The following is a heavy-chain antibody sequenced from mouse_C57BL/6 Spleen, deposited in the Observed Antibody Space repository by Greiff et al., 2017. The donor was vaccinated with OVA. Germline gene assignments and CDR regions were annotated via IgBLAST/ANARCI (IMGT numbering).Heavy chain of an antibody. CDR1: GFTFSSYT. D-gene: IGHD2-4*01. CDR2: ISGGGGNT. J-gene: IGHJ4*01. CDR3: ARGGYDYDDAMDY. Sequence: EVKLQESGGGLVKPGGSLKLSCAASGFTFSSYTMSWVRQTPEQRLEWVATISGGGGNTYYPDSVKGRFTISRDNAKNTLYLQMSSLRSEDTALYYCARGGYDYDDAMDYWGQGTSVTVSS. V-gene: IGHV5-9*01.